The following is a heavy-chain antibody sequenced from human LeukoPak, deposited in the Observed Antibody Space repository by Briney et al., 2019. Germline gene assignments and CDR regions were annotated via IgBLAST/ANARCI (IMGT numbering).Heavy chain of an antibody. CDR3: AKPAISSRGWYYDY. CDR2: IRYDGSNK. J-gene: IGHJ4*02. V-gene: IGHV3-30*02. Sequence: GGSLRLSCAASGFTFSSYGMHWVRQAPGKGLEWVAFIRYDGSNKYYADSVKGRFTISKDNSKNTLYLQMNSLRAEDTAVYYCAKPAISSRGWYYDYWGQGTLVTVSS. D-gene: IGHD6-19*01. CDR1: GFTFSSYG.